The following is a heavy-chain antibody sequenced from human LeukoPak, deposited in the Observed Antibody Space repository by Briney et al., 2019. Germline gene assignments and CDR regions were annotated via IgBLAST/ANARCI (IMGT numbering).Heavy chain of an antibody. CDR2: ISAYNGNT. CDR3: ARDESEVAAYDY. J-gene: IGHJ4*02. CDR1: GYTFTSYG. D-gene: IGHD6-6*01. Sequence: ASVKVSCKASGYTFTSYGIRGVRQAPGHGLEWMGWISAYNGNTNYAQKLQGRVTMTTDTATSTAYMELRSLRSDDTAVYYCARDESEVAAYDYWGQGTLVTVSS. V-gene: IGHV1-18*01.